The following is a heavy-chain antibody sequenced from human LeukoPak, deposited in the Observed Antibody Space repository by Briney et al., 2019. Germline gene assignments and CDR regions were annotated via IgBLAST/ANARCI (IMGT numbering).Heavy chain of an antibody. CDR2: INHSGST. V-gene: IGHV4-34*01. D-gene: IGHD5-18*01. Sequence: SETLSLTCAVYGGSFSGYYWSWIRQPPGKRLEWIGEINHSGSTNYNPSLKSRVTISVDTSKNQFSLKLSSVTAADTAVYYCARRRIQLWLAYFDYWGQGTLVTVSS. CDR3: ARRRIQLWLAYFDY. J-gene: IGHJ4*02. CDR1: GGSFSGYY.